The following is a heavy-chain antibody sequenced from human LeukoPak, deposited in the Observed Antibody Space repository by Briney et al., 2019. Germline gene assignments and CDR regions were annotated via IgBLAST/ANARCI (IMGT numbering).Heavy chain of an antibody. D-gene: IGHD3-10*01. CDR2: INSDGSST. J-gene: IGHJ4*02. Sequence: PGGSLRLSCAASGFTFSIYWMHRVRQAPGKGLVWVSRINSDGSSTSYADSVKGRFTISRDNAKNSLYLQMNSLRGEDTAVYYCARDRDYYNYFEYWGQGTLVTVSS. V-gene: IGHV3-74*01. CDR1: GFTFSIYW. CDR3: ARDRDYYNYFEY.